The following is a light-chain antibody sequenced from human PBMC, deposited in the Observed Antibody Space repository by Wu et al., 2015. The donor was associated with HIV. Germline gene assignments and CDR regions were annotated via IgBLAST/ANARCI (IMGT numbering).Light chain of an antibody. CDR2: DAF. Sequence: EIILTQSPVTLGVSLGERATLSCRASQSIGTYLAWYQQRPGQAPRLLIYDAFNRATGIPARSSGSGSGTDFTLTISSLESEDFAVYYCQQRSNWPITFGQGTQLDFK. CDR1: QSIGTY. J-gene: IGKJ5*01. CDR3: QQRSNWPIT. V-gene: IGKV3-11*01.